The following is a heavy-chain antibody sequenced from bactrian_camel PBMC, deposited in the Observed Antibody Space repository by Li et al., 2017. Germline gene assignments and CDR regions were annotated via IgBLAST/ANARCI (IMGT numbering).Heavy chain of an antibody. CDR2: LDSDGRI. V-gene: IGHV3S9*01. D-gene: IGHD7*01. Sequence: HVQLVESGGGSVQAGGSLRLSCAVSVSSANDYCLGWFRQASGKEREWVGSLDSDGRINYADSVKGRFTISKDNRKNILYLQMKSLKPEDTAMYYCAARTVCRWPTLSPYEYNYWGQGTQVTVS. J-gene: IGHJ4*01. CDR1: VSSANDYC. CDR3: AARTVCRWPTLSPYEYNY.